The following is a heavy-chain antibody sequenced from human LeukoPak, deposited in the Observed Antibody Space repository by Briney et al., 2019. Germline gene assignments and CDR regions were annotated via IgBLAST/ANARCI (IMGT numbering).Heavy chain of an antibody. CDR1: GGSISTTSYY. Sequence: PSETLSLTCAVSGGSISTTSYYWGWIRQPPGKGLEWIGSIFYTGSTYYNPSLTSRVSTFVDTSKNQFSLKLNSVTAADMAVYYCARVKYSSTWFDPWGQGILVTVSS. D-gene: IGHD6-13*01. V-gene: IGHV4-39*01. CDR2: IFYTGST. J-gene: IGHJ5*02. CDR3: ARVKYSSTWFDP.